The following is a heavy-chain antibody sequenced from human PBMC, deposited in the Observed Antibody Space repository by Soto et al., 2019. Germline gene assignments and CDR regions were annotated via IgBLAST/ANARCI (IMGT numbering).Heavy chain of an antibody. V-gene: IGHV4-34*01. Sequence: SETLSLTCAVYGGSFSDYDWNWIRQPPGKGLEWIGEINHSGSTNYNPSLKGRVTISVDTSKNQFSLKLSSVTAADTAVYYCARPVTYCSSTSCYVEANWFDPWGQGTLVTVSS. CDR3: ARPVTYCSSTSCYVEANWFDP. J-gene: IGHJ5*02. D-gene: IGHD2-2*01. CDR1: GGSFSDYD. CDR2: INHSGST.